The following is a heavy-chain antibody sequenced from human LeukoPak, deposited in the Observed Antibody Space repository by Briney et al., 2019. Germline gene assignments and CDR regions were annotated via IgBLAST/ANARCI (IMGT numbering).Heavy chain of an antibody. CDR2: INHSGGT. V-gene: IGHV4-34*01. J-gene: IGHJ4*02. CDR1: GGSFSGYY. CDR3: ARAKKEYSSGWYTWFDY. D-gene: IGHD6-19*01. Sequence: SETLSLTCAVYGGSFSGYYWSWIRQPPGKGLEWIGEINHSGGTNYNPSLKSRVTISVDTSKNQFSLKLSSVIAADTAVYYCARAKKEYSSGWYTWFDYWGQGTLVTVSS.